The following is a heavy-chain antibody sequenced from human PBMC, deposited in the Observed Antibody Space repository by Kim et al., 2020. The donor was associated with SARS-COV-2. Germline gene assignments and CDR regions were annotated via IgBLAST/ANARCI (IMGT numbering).Heavy chain of an antibody. J-gene: IGHJ4*02. D-gene: IGHD3-3*01. Sequence: TEYVASVKGRFTISRDDSKNSVYLQMNSLKIEDTAVYYCSRDLQSGPVNYWGQGTLVTVSS. V-gene: IGHV3-72*01. CDR3: SRDLQSGPVNY. CDR2: T.